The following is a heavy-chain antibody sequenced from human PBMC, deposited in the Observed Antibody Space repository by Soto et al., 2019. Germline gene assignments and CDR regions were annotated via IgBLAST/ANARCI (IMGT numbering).Heavy chain of an antibody. CDR3: TRDLNHDTGP. CDR1: GYTFTSYW. Sequence: PGESLKISCKASGYTFTSYWIGWVRQMPGKGLEWMGIIYPGDSDSKYSPSFQGHVTISADKSINTAYLQWSSLKASDTAMYYCTRDLNHDTGPWGQGTQVTVSS. D-gene: IGHD2-8*02. CDR2: IYPGDSDS. V-gene: IGHV5-51*01. J-gene: IGHJ5*02.